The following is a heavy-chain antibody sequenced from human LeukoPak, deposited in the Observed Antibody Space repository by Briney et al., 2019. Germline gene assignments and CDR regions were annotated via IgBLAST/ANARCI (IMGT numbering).Heavy chain of an antibody. V-gene: IGHV3-74*01. CDR3: ARDGPWERVDFDY. Sequence: GSLRLSCAASGFTFTNYWIHWVRQVPGKGLVGVSRINGDGISTNFADSVKGRFTMSRDNAKNTVYLQMSSLRVEDTAVYYCARDGPWERVDFDYWGQGTLVTVSS. J-gene: IGHJ4*02. D-gene: IGHD1-26*01. CDR2: INGDGIST. CDR1: GFTFTNYW.